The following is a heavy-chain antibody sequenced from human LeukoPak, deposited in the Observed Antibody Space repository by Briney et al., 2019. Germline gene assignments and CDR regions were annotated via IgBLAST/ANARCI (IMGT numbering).Heavy chain of an antibody. CDR3: ARGGDGNVQFVY. Sequence: AASVKVSCKASGGTFSSYAISWVRQAPGQGLEWMGRIIPIIVTANFAQKFRGRVTIPTDGSTSTAYMELGSLRSEDRAVYYCARGGDGNVQFVYWGQGALVTVSS. CDR1: GGTFSSYA. CDR2: IIPIIVTA. V-gene: IGHV1-69*05. D-gene: IGHD3-16*01. J-gene: IGHJ4*02.